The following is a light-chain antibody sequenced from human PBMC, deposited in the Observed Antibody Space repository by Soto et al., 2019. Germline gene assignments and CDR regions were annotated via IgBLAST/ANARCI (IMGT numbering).Light chain of an antibody. CDR1: QSISSY. V-gene: IGKV1-39*01. Sequence: DIQMTQSPSSLSASVGDRVTITCRASQSISSYLNWYQQKPGKAPKLLIYAASSLQSGVPSRFSVSGSGTDFTLTISSLQSADFLTYYSQPSYTSPRTFGQGTNLEIK. CDR3: QPSYTSPRT. J-gene: IGKJ2*02. CDR2: AAS.